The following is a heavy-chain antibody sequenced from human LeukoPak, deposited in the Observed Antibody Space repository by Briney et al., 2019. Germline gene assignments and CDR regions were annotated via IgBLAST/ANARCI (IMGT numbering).Heavy chain of an antibody. V-gene: IGHV1-69*13. CDR2: IIPIFSTA. J-gene: IGHJ6*02. Sequence: EASVTVSCKASGGTFSSYAISWVRQAPGQGLEWMGGIIPIFSTANYAQKFQGRVTITADESTSTAYMELSSLRSEDTAVYYCAREKHQYCSGGSCYSIDYYYGMDVWGQGTTVTVSS. D-gene: IGHD2-15*01. CDR1: GGTFSSYA. CDR3: AREKHQYCSGGSCYSIDYYYGMDV.